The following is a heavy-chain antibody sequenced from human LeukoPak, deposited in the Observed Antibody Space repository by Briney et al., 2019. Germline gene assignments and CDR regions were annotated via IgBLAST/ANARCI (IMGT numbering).Heavy chain of an antibody. J-gene: IGHJ4*02. CDR3: AREAAAGTCFDY. CDR1: GVTFSSYA. D-gene: IGHD6-13*01. V-gene: IGHV3-30-3*01. Sequence: GGSLRLSCAASGVTFSSYAMHWVRQAPGKGLEWVAVISYDGSDKYYADSVKGRFTISRDNSKNTLYLQMNSLRAEDTAVHYCAREAAAGTCFDYWGQGTLVTVSS. CDR2: ISYDGSDK.